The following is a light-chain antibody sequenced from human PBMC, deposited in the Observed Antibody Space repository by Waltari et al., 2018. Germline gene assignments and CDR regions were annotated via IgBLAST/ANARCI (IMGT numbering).Light chain of an antibody. J-gene: IGLJ3*02. CDR2: IYGDGRH. Sequence: QFVLTQVPSASASLGASVRLTCTLSSGHSLFTIAWPQHHPQKGPRYLMKIYGDGRHDKGGGIPDRFSGSSSGAERYLTISSLQSDDEADYYCQTWAPGFNWVFGGGSKLTVV. V-gene: IGLV4-69*01. CDR3: QTWAPGFNWV. CDR1: SGHSLFT.